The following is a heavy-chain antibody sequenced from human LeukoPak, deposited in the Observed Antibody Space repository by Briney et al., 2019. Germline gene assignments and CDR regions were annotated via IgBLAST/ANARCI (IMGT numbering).Heavy chain of an antibody. Sequence: GGSLRLSCAASGLTFSSYSMNWVRQAPGKGLEWVSVIGATGSTAFYTDSVKGRFTISRDNSINTLFLQMHSVRAEDTAVYYCAKRRIEGHVSFDIWGQGTMVTVSS. J-gene: IGHJ3*02. CDR3: AKRRIEGHVSFDI. V-gene: IGHV3-23*01. D-gene: IGHD2-8*01. CDR1: GLTFSSYS. CDR2: IGATGSTA.